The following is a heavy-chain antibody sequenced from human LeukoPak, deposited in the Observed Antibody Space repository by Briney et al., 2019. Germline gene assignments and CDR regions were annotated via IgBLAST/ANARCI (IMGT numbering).Heavy chain of an antibody. D-gene: IGHD3-22*01. CDR3: ARWAPDYYDSSGYYYFDY. CDR1: GGSISSYY. J-gene: IGHJ4*02. V-gene: IGHV4-59*01. Sequence: SETLSPTCTVSGGSISSYYWSWIRQPPGKGLEWIGYIYYSGSTNYNPSLKSRVTISVDTSKNQFSLKLSSVTAADTAVYYCARWAPDYYDSSGYYYFDYWGQGTLVTVSS. CDR2: IYYSGST.